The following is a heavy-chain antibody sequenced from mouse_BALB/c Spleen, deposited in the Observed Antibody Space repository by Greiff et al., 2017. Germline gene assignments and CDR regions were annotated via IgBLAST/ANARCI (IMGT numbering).Heavy chain of an antibody. D-gene: IGHD1-1*01. J-gene: IGHJ4*01. CDR1: GFTFSSYA. Sequence: EVMLVESGGGLVKPGGSLKLSCAASGFTFSSYAMSWVRQTPEKRLEWVASICGGGSTYYPDSVMGRFTISRDNARNILYLQMSSLRSEDTAMYYCARVTAVARYYAMDYWGQGTSVTVSS. V-gene: IGHV5-6-5*01. CDR2: ICGGGST. CDR3: ARVTAVARYYAMDY.